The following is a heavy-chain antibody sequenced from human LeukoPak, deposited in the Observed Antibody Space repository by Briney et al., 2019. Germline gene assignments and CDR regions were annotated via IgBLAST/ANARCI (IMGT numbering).Heavy chain of an antibody. Sequence: PSETLSLTCAVYGGSFSGYCWSWIRQPPGKGLEWIGEINHSGSTNYNPSLKSRVTISVDTSKNQFSLKLSSVTAADTAVYYCARGGHIVVVPAAVAQSDYYYGMDVWGQGTTVTVSS. D-gene: IGHD2-2*01. CDR1: GGSFSGYC. CDR2: INHSGST. CDR3: ARGGHIVVVPAAVAQSDYYYGMDV. J-gene: IGHJ6*02. V-gene: IGHV4-34*01.